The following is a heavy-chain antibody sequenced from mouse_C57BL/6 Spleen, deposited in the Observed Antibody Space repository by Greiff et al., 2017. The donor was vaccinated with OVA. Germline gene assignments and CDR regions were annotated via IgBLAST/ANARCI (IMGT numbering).Heavy chain of an antibody. CDR1: GFTFSSYG. D-gene: IGHD2-4*01. J-gene: IGHJ4*01. CDR3: ARQKGSLYYDYEDYAMDY. CDR2: ISSGGSYT. Sequence: DVQLVESGGDLVKPGGSLKLSCAASGFTFSSYGMSWVRQTPDKRLEWVATISSGGSYTYYPDSVKGRFTISRDNAKNTLYLQMSSLKSEDTAMYYCARQKGSLYYDYEDYAMDYWGQGTSVTVSS. V-gene: IGHV5-6*01.